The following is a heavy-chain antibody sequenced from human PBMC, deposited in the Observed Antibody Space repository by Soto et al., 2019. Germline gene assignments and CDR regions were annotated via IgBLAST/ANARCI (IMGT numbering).Heavy chain of an antibody. J-gene: IGHJ4*02. CDR3: ASGNGDFLDY. D-gene: IGHD2-21*02. Sequence: GESLKISCKGSGYSFSVFWIGWVRQMPGKGLGWMGFFYPGDAQTKYSPSFQGQVTVSADTSINTAYLQWSSLKASDTAMYYCASGNGDFLDYWGQGTLVTVSS. V-gene: IGHV5-51*01. CDR1: GYSFSVFW. CDR2: FYPGDAQT.